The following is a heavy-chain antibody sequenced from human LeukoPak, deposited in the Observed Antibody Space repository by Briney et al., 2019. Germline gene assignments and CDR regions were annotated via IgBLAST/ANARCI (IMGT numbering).Heavy chain of an antibody. D-gene: IGHD2-2*01. J-gene: IGHJ5*02. Sequence: GGSLRLSCAASGFTFSNAWVSWVRQAPGKGLEWVGRIKSKTDGGTTDYAAPVKGRFTISRDDSKNTLYLQMNSLKTEDTAVYYCTTDGGWACSSTSCYPRNWFDPWGQGTLVTVSS. CDR2: IKSKTDGGTT. CDR3: TTDGGWACSSTSCYPRNWFDP. V-gene: IGHV3-15*01. CDR1: GFTFSNAW.